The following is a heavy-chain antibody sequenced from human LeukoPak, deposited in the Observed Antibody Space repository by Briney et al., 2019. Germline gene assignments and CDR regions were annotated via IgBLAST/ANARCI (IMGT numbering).Heavy chain of an antibody. Sequence: GGSLRLSCAASGFTFSSYAMSWVRQAPGKGLEWVSYISSSGSTIYYADSVKGRFTISRDNAKNSLYLQMNSLRAEDTAVYYCARDLSSWTFSGFDIWGQGTMVTVSS. D-gene: IGHD6-13*01. CDR3: ARDLSSWTFSGFDI. CDR2: ISSSGSTI. V-gene: IGHV3-48*04. J-gene: IGHJ3*02. CDR1: GFTFSSYA.